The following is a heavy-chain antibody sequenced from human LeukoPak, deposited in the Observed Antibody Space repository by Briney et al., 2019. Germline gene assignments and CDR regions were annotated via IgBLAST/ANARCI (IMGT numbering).Heavy chain of an antibody. CDR3: ARRAEVVAIH. D-gene: IGHD2-15*01. CDR2: IYHSGST. V-gene: IGHV4-4*02. CDR1: GGSIRSSNW. J-gene: IGHJ4*02. Sequence: SETLSLTCAVSGGSIRSSNWWSWVRQPPGKGLEWIGEIYHSGSTNYNPSLKSRGTISVDKSKNQFSLKLSSVTAADTAVYYCARRAEVVAIHWGQGNLVTVSS.